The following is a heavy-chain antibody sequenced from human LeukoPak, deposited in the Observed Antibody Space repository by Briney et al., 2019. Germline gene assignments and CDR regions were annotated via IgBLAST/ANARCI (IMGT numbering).Heavy chain of an antibody. D-gene: IGHD4-17*01. CDR1: GFTFSSYS. V-gene: IGHV3-21*01. CDR2: ISSSSSYI. Sequence: GGSLRLSCAASGFTFSSYSMNWVRQAPGKGLEWVSSISSSSSYIYYADSVKGRFTISRDNAKNSLYLQMNRLRAEDTAVYYCARDAFPEADYGDDNWFDPWGQGTLVTVSS. J-gene: IGHJ5*02. CDR3: ARDAFPEADYGDDNWFDP.